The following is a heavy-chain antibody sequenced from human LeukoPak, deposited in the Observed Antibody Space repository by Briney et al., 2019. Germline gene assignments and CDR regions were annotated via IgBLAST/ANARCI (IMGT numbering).Heavy chain of an antibody. J-gene: IGHJ5*02. D-gene: IGHD2-2*01. CDR1: GFTFSTYG. V-gene: IGHV3-33*06. Sequence: GALRLSCAASGFTFSTYGLDWVRQAPGKGLEWVAIIWYDGSNTYYADSVKGRFTISRDNSKNTLYLQMNSLRAEDTAVYYCAKFGHIVVVPAAMSWGQGTLVTVSS. CDR3: AKFGHIVVVPAAMS. CDR2: IWYDGSNT.